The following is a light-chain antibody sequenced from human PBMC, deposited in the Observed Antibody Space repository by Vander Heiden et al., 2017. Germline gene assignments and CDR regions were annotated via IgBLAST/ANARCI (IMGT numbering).Light chain of an antibody. J-gene: IGLJ3*02. CDR2: RNN. CDR1: SSNIGSNY. V-gene: IGLV1-47*01. CDR3: AAWDDSLSGPV. Sequence: QSVLTQPPSASGTPAQRVTIPCSGSSSNIGSNYVCWYQQRAGTAPKLLIYRNNQRPSGVPDRFSGSKSGTSASLAISGLRSEDEADYYCAAWDDSLSGPVFGGGTKLTVL.